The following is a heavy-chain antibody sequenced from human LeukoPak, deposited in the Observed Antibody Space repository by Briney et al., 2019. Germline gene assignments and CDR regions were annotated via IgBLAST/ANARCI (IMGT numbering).Heavy chain of an antibody. V-gene: IGHV3-23*01. CDR1: GFTFSNYA. D-gene: IGHD6-13*01. CDR3: ARSYSSTWDDAFDI. Sequence: PGGSLRLSCAASGFTFSNYAMSWVRQAPGKGLEWVSTISGSGGSTYYADSVKGRFTISRDNSKNTLYLQMNSLRAEDTAVYYCARSYSSTWDDAFDIWGQGTMVTVSS. J-gene: IGHJ3*02. CDR2: ISGSGGST.